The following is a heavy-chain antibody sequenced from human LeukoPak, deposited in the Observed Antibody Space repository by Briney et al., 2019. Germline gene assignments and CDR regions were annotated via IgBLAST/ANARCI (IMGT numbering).Heavy chain of an antibody. CDR1: GGSFSGYY. Sequence: SETLSLTCAAYGGSFSGYYWSWIRQPPGKGLEWIGEINHSGSTNYNPSLKSRVTISVDTSKNQFSLKLSSVTAADTAVYYCARGLSGYHIDYWGQGTLVTVSS. J-gene: IGHJ4*02. CDR2: INHSGST. CDR3: ARGLSGYHIDY. V-gene: IGHV4-34*01. D-gene: IGHD3-3*01.